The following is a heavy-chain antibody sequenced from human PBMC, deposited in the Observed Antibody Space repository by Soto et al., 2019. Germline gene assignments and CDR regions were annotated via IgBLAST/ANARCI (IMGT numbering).Heavy chain of an antibody. V-gene: IGHV4-59*01. CDR3: ARTDGLGATPGLLTEVGFVY. CDR1: GGSISSYY. Sequence: QVQLQESGPGLVKPSETLSLTCTVSGGSISSYYWSWIRQPPGKGLEWIGYIYYSGSTNYNPSLKSRVTISVDTSKNQFSLKLSSVTAADTAVYYCARTDGLGATPGLLTEVGFVYWGQGTLVTVSS. D-gene: IGHD1-26*01. J-gene: IGHJ4*02. CDR2: IYYSGST.